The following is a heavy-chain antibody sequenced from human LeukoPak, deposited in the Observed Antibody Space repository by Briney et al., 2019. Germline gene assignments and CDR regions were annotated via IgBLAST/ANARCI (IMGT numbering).Heavy chain of an antibody. CDR2: IYPGDSDT. CDR3: ARFPFGIAVVADAFDI. V-gene: IGHV5-51*01. D-gene: IGHD6-19*01. CDR1: GYRFSTYW. Sequence: GESLKISCKGYGYRFSTYWIGWVRQMPEKGLEWMGIIYPGDSDTRYSPSFQGQVTISADKSTSTAYLQWSSLKASDTAMYYCARFPFGIAVVADAFDIWGQGTMVTVSS. J-gene: IGHJ3*02.